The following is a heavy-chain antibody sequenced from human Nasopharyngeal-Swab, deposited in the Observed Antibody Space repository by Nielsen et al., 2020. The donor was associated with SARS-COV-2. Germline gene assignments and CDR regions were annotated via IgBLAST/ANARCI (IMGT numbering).Heavy chain of an antibody. V-gene: IGHV3-21*01. CDR1: GFTFSSYS. CDR3: ARDTYSNYASYYYYMDV. CDR2: ISSSSSYI. J-gene: IGHJ6*03. D-gene: IGHD4-11*01. Sequence: GGSLRLSCAASGFTFSSYSMNWVRQAPGKGLEWVSSISSSSSYIYYADSVKGRFTISRDNDKNSLYLQMNSLRAEDTAAYYCARDTYSNYASYYYYMDVWGKGTTVTVSS.